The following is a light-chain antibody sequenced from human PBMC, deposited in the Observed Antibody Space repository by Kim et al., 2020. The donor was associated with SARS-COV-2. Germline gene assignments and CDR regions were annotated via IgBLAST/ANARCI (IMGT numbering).Light chain of an antibody. CDR3: AAWDDSLNVV. J-gene: IGLJ2*01. Sequence: QPVLTQPPSVSGTPGQRVTISCSGSSSNIGSNTVNWYQQLPGTAPKLLIYSNNQRPSGVPDRFSGSKSGTSDSLAIGGLQSEDEADYYCAAWDDSLNVVFGGGTQLTVL. CDR1: SSNIGSNT. CDR2: SNN. V-gene: IGLV1-44*01.